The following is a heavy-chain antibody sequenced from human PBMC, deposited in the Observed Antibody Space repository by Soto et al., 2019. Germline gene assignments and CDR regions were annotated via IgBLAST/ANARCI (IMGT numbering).Heavy chain of an antibody. CDR2: IIPILGIA. Sequence: QVQLVQSGAEVKKPGSSVKVSCKASGGTFSSYTISWVRQAPGQGLEWMGRIIPILGIANYAQKFQGRVTITADKSTSTAYMELSSLRSEDTAVYYCASYGDYGLVSDYWGQGTLVTVSS. CDR3: ASYGDYGLVSDY. V-gene: IGHV1-69*02. D-gene: IGHD4-17*01. J-gene: IGHJ4*02. CDR1: GGTFSSYT.